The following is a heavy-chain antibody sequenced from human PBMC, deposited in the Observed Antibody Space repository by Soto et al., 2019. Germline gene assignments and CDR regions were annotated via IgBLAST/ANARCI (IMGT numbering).Heavy chain of an antibody. CDR3: ARDPGFRSDY. CDR1: GYTFTSYG. CDR2: ISAYNGNT. D-gene: IGHD3-9*01. V-gene: IGHV1-18*01. J-gene: IGHJ4*02. Sequence: QVQLVQSGAEVKKPGASVKVSCKASGYTFTSYGISWVRQAPGQGLEWMGGISAYNGNTNYAQKLQGRVTMTTDTSASTDYMELRSLGSDDSDVYYCARDPGFRSDYWGQGTLVTVSS.